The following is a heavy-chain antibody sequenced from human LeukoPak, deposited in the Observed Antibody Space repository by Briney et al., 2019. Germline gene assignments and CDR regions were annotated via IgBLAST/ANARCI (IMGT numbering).Heavy chain of an antibody. CDR3: VTGEDSGRPQAIDY. Sequence: PGGSLRLSCAASGFTVSNNYMSWVRQAPGKGLEWVSVIYSGGSTYYADSVKGRFTISRDNAKKSLYLQMNSLRDEDTAVYYCVTGEDSGRPQAIDYWGQGTLVTVSS. J-gene: IGHJ4*02. D-gene: IGHD3-10*01. V-gene: IGHV3-53*01. CDR1: GFTVSNNY. CDR2: IYSGGST.